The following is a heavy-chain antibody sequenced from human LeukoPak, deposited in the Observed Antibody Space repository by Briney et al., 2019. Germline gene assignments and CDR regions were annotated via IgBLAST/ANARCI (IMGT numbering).Heavy chain of an antibody. J-gene: IGHJ4*02. CDR1: GFHFPSSW. D-gene: IGHD5-24*01. Sequence: GGSLRLSCAASGFHFPSSWMSWVRQGPGKGLEWVGHVSPDGGVKAYVDSVRGRFAVSRDNTENSLFLQINSLRAEDTAVYYCAKDLGWLQFDYWGQGNLVTVSS. CDR3: AKDLGWLQFDY. CDR2: VSPDGGVK. V-gene: IGHV3-7*05.